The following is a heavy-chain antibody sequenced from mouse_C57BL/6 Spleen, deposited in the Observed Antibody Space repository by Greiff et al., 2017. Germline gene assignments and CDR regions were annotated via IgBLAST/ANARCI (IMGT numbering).Heavy chain of an antibody. V-gene: IGHV5-17*01. CDR3: ARPHYYGSSYGYFDV. Sequence: DVKLVESGGGLVKPGGSLKLSCAASGFTFSDYGMHWVRQAPEKGLEWVAYISSGSSTIYYADTVKGRVTISRDNAKNTLFLQMTSLRSEDTAMYYCARPHYYGSSYGYFDVWGTGTTVTVSS. D-gene: IGHD1-1*01. CDR1: GFTFSDYG. J-gene: IGHJ1*03. CDR2: ISSGSSTI.